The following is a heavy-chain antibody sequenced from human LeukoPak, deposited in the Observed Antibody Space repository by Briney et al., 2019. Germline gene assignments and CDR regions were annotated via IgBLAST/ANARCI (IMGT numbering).Heavy chain of an antibody. Sequence: GGSLRLSCAASGFTFSSYSMNWVRQAPGKGLEWVSSISSSSSYIYYAGSVKGRFTISRDNAKNSLYLQMNSLRAEDTAVYYCAREGFDPWGQGTLVTVSS. CDR2: ISSSSSYI. J-gene: IGHJ5*02. CDR3: AREGFDP. V-gene: IGHV3-21*01. CDR1: GFTFSSYS.